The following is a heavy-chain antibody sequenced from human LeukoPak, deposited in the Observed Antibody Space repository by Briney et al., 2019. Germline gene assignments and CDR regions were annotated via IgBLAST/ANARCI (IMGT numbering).Heavy chain of an antibody. D-gene: IGHD3-10*01. J-gene: IGHJ4*02. CDR1: GFTFSSYT. CDR3: ATLAIGARGVAVDY. V-gene: IGHV3-23*01. Sequence: PGGSLRLSCAAPGFTFSSYTMSWVRQAPGKGLEWVSHISGSGARTYYADSVKGRFTVSRDNSKNTLYLQMNSLRAEDTPVYYCATLAIGARGVAVDYWGQGTLVTVSS. CDR2: ISGSGART.